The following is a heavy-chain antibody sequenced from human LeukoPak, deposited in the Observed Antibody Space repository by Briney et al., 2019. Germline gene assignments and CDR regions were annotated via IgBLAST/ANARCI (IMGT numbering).Heavy chain of an antibody. CDR2: IYYSGST. V-gene: IGHV4-59*12. CDR3: ARDLTLSGDFDAFDI. J-gene: IGHJ3*02. D-gene: IGHD3-10*01. CDR1: GGSISSYY. Sequence: SETLSLTCTVSGGSISSYYWRWIRQPPGKGLEWIGYIYYSGSTNYNPSLKSRVTISVDTSKNQFSLKLSSVTAADTAVYYCARDLTLSGDFDAFDIWGQGTMVTVSS.